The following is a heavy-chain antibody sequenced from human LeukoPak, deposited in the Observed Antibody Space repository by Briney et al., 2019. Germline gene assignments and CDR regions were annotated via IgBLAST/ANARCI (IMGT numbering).Heavy chain of an antibody. CDR3: ARASGSYHRIDY. D-gene: IGHD1-26*01. CDR2: ISSSSSYI. Sequence: GGSLRLSCAASGFTFSSYSMNWVRQAPGKGLEWVSSISSSSSYIYYADSVKGRFTISRDNAKNSLYLQMNSLRAEDTVVYYCARASGSYHRIDYWGQGTLVTVSS. J-gene: IGHJ4*02. V-gene: IGHV3-21*01. CDR1: GFTFSSYS.